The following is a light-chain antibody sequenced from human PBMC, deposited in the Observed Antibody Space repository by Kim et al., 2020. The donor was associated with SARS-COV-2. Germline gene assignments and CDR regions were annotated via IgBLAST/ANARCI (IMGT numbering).Light chain of an antibody. CDR2: GAS. J-gene: IGKJ5*01. V-gene: IGKV3-20*01. CDR3: QQYGSSPDT. Sequence: SPGERATPSCRASQGVRGTYLAWFQQKPGQAPRLLIYGASSRATDIPDRFSGSGSGTDFTLTISRLEPEDFAVYYCQQYGSSPDTFGQGTRLEIK. CDR1: QGVRGTY.